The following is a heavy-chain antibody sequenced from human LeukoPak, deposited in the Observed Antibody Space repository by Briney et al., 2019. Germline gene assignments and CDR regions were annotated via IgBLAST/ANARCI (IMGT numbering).Heavy chain of an antibody. V-gene: IGHV3-23*01. D-gene: IGHD5-12*01. J-gene: IGHJ4*02. CDR3: AKCGNSGCHLIDY. CDR1: GFTFTTNA. Sequence: GGSLRLSCAASGFTFTTNAMSWVRQGPGKGLEWVSAISGRTGATYYADSEKGRFTISRDNSKSTLYLQMDSLRAEDTAVYYCAKCGNSGCHLIDYWGQGTLVTVSS. CDR2: ISGRTGAT.